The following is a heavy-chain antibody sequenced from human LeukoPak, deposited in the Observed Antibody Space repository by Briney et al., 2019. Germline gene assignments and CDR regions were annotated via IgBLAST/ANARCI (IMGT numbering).Heavy chain of an antibody. CDR3: ARGYCGGDCYGD. CDR2: ISSSGSTI. Sequence: GGSLRLSCAASGFTFSSYSMNWVRQAPGKGLEWVSYISSSGSTIYYADSVKGRFTISRDNAKNSLYLQMNSLRAEDTAVYYCARGYCGGDCYGDWGQGTLVTVSS. D-gene: IGHD2-21*02. V-gene: IGHV3-48*01. CDR1: GFTFSSYS. J-gene: IGHJ1*01.